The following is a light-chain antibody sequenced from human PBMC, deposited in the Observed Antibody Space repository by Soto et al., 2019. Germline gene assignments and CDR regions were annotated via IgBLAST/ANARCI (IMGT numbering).Light chain of an antibody. CDR1: QSFLYSSNNKNS. CDR3: QQYYSTPIT. Sequence: DIVMTQSPDSLAVSLGERATINCKSSQSFLYSSNNKNSVAWYQQKPGQPPKLLIYWASTRESGVPDRFSGSGSGTDFTLTISSLQAEDVAVYYCQQYYSTPITFGQGTRLEIK. V-gene: IGKV4-1*01. CDR2: WAS. J-gene: IGKJ5*01.